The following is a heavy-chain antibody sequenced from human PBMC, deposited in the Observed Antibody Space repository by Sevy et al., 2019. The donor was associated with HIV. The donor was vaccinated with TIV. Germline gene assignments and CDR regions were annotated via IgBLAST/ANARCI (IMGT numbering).Heavy chain of an antibody. J-gene: IGHJ4*02. V-gene: IGHV3-74*01. CDR2: INSDGSST. CDR3: ARNGNTMVRGVIIPFDY. CDR1: GFTFSSYW. Sequence: GGSLRLSCAASGFTFSSYWMHWVRQAPGKGLVWVSRINSDGSSTSYADSVKGRFTISRDNAKNTLYLQMNSLRAEVTAVYYCARNGNTMVRGVIIPFDYWGQGTLVTVSS. D-gene: IGHD3-10*01.